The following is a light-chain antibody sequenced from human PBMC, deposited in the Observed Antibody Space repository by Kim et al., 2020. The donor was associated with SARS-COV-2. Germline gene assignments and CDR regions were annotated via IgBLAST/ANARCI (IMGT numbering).Light chain of an antibody. V-gene: IGLV3-19*01. CDR1: SLRCYN. J-gene: IGLJ7*01. CDR2: GKY. CDR3: NSRASHGTPVV. Sequence: GQTVTITRQGHSLRCYNESWYLQKPGQAPVLVLYGKYHRHSGIPDRFYGSSSGNKASLTITGAQAADAADYYCNSRASHGTPVVFGGGTQLTVL.